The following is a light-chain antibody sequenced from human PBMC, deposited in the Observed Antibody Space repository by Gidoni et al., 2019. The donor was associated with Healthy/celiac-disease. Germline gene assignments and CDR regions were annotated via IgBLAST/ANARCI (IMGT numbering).Light chain of an antibody. CDR2: LGS. Sequence: DIVMTQSPLSLPVTPGEPASISCRSSQSLLHSNGYNYLDWYLQKPGQSPQLLIYLGSNRASGVPDRFSGSVSGTDFTLKISRVEAEDVGVYYCMQALQTPPYTFGQGTKLEIK. J-gene: IGKJ2*01. V-gene: IGKV2-28*01. CDR1: QSLLHSNGYNY. CDR3: MQALQTPPYT.